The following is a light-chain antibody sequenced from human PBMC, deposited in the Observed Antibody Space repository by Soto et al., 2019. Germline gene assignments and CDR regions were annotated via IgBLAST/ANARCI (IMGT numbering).Light chain of an antibody. V-gene: IGKV1-5*03. CDR1: QTISSW. CDR2: KSS. J-gene: IGKJ1*01. Sequence: DIQMTQSPSTLSGSVGDRVTITCRASQTISSWLAWYQQKPGRAPKLLIYKSSILESGAPSRFSGSGSGTEFTLTISSLQPDDFATYYCQQFNTSPWTFGQGTKVDI. CDR3: QQFNTSPWT.